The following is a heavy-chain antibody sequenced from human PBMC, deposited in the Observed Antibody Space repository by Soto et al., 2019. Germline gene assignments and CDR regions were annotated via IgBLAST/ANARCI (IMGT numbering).Heavy chain of an antibody. Sequence: MRVSWTVAWGTSKTYGVFWTLKRKPPGKGLEWIGYIYYSGSTNYNPSLKSRVTISVDTSKNQFSLKLSSVTAADTAVYYCARDVAVAGHWFDPWGQGTLVTVSS. CDR2: IYYSGST. CDR1: WGTSKTYGVF. V-gene: IGHV4-61*08. CDR3: ARDVAVAGHWFDP. J-gene: IGHJ5*02. D-gene: IGHD6-19*01.